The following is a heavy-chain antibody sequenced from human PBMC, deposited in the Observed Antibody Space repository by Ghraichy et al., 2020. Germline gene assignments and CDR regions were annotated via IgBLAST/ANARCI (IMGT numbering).Heavy chain of an antibody. J-gene: IGHJ4*02. Sequence: GGSLRLSCTASGFSFNTFSLNWVRQAPGKGLEWISYIDGSGRTIYQADSVKGRFTISRDNAKNSLFLQMNSLRDEDTAVYYCARDSGSGRYPSDNWGQGILVTVSS. V-gene: IGHV3-48*02. D-gene: IGHD3-10*01. CDR1: GFSFNTFS. CDR3: ARDSGSGRYPSDN. CDR2: IDGSGRTI.